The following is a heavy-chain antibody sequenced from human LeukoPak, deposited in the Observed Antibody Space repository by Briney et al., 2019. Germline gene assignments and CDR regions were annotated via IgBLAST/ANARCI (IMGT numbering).Heavy chain of an antibody. CDR1: GYSFTSYL. D-gene: IGHD1-14*01. CDR3: ARLRKTHDAFDI. CDR2: IHPGDSSA. Sequence: NPGESLKISCKASGYSFTSYLIAWVRQMPGKGLEWMGIIHPGDSSARYSPSFQGQVTISADKSISTAYLQWSSLKASDTAMYYCARLRKTHDAFDIWGQGTMVTVSS. J-gene: IGHJ3*02. V-gene: IGHV5-51*01.